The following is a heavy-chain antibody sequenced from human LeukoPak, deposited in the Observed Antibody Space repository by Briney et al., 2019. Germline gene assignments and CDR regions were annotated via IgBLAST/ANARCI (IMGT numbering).Heavy chain of an antibody. D-gene: IGHD4-17*01. V-gene: IGHV3-15*01. J-gene: IGHJ4*02. CDR2: IKSKTDGGTT. CDR3: TTDVGTVNDY. CDR1: GFTFSIPW. Sequence: PGGPLRLSCAASGFTFSIPWMSWVRQAPGKALEWVGRIKSKTDGGTTEHAAPVKGRFTISRDDPKNTLYLQMNSLKTEDRAVYYCTTDVGTVNDYWGQGNLVTVSS.